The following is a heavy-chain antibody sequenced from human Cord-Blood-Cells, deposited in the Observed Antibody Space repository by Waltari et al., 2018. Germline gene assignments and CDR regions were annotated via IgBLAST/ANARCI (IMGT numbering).Heavy chain of an antibody. D-gene: IGHD6-13*01. CDR3: ARGTDSSFDY. Sequence: QVQLQESGPGLVKPSQTLSLTCTVSGGSISSGSYYWSWIRQPAGKGLEWIGYIYTSGRTNYTPSLKSRVTISVDTSKNQFSLKLSSVTAADTAVYYCARGTDSSFDYWGQGTLVTVSS. V-gene: IGHV4-61*09. CDR1: GGSISSGSYY. CDR2: IYTSGRT. J-gene: IGHJ4*02.